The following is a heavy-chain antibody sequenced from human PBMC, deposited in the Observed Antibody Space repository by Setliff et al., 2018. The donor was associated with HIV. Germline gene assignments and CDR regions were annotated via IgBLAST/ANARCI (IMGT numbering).Heavy chain of an antibody. CDR1: GGSISSYY. CDR3: ARQGAGYYYDSSEYYTGNGFDF. J-gene: IGHJ3*01. V-gene: IGHV4-4*07. CDR2: IYTSGST. D-gene: IGHD3-22*01. Sequence: SETLSLTCTVSGGSISSYYWSWIRQPAGKGLEWIGRIYTSGSTNYNPSLKSRVTMSVDTSKNQFYLHLSSVTAADTAVYYCARQGAGYYYDSSEYYTGNGFDFWGQGTLVTVSS.